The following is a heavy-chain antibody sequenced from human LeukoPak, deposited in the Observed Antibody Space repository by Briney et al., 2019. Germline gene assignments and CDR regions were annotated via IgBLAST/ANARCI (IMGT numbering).Heavy chain of an antibody. CDR2: IYSGGST. D-gene: IGHD5-12*01. CDR1: GFTFSSYS. V-gene: IGHV3-53*04. CDR3: ARGEMATITGYYGMDV. Sequence: GGSLRLSCAASGFTFSSYSMTWVRQAPGKGLEWVSVIYSGGSTYYADSVKGRFTISRHNSKNTLYLQMNSLRAEDTAVYYCARGEMATITGYYGMDVWGQGTTVTVSS. J-gene: IGHJ6*02.